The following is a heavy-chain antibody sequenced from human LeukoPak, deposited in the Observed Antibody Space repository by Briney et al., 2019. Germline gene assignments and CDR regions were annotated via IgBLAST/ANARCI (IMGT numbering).Heavy chain of an antibody. D-gene: IGHD6-19*01. CDR1: GFSFSTSW. J-gene: IGHJ4*02. V-gene: IGHV3-7*01. CDR2: IKKDGSEE. Sequence: GGSLRLSCTASGFSFSTSWMSWVRQTPGKGLEWVANIKKDGSEEYYVDSVKTRFTISRDNSKNSLYLQLNSLIVEDTAVYYCARLSTSVAGGDHWGQGPWSPSPQ. CDR3: ARLSTSVAGGDH.